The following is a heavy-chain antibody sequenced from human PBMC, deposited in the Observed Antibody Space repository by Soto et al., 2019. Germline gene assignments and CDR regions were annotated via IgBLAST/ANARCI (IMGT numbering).Heavy chain of an antibody. CDR1: GFTFSSYG. J-gene: IGHJ6*02. Sequence: GGSLRLSCAASGFTFSSYGMHWVRQAPGKGLEWVAVIWYDGSNKYYADSVKGRFTISRDNSKNTLYLQMNSLRAEDTAVYYCAREAIAVAGDYYYYGMDVWGQGTKVTVSS. D-gene: IGHD6-19*01. CDR3: AREAIAVAGDYYYYGMDV. V-gene: IGHV3-33*01. CDR2: IWYDGSNK.